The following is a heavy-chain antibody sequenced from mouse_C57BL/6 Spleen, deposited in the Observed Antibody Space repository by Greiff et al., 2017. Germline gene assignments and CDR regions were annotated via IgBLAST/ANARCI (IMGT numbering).Heavy chain of an antibody. V-gene: IGHV1-63*01. CDR3: ARREDSARGYFDY. J-gene: IGHJ2*01. CDR1: GYTFTNYW. CDR2: IYPGGGYT. Sequence: VQLQQSGAELVRPGTSVKMSCKASGYTFTNYWIGWAKQRPGHGLEWIGDIYPGGGYTNYNEKFKGKATLTADKSSSTAYMQFSSLTSEDSAIYYCARREDSARGYFDYWGQGTTLTVSS.